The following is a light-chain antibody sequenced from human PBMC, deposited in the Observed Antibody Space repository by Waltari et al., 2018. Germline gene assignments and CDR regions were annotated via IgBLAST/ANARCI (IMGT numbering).Light chain of an antibody. CDR1: QSVIRS. J-gene: IGKJ1*01. CDR2: DAS. Sequence: EIVLTQSPGTLSLSPGERATLSCRASQSVIRSLALYQQKPGQAPSLLIYDASSRATGIPDRFSGSGSGTDFSLTISRLEPEDFAVYYCQKYVRLPATFGQGTKVEIK. CDR3: QKYVRLPAT. V-gene: IGKV3-20*01.